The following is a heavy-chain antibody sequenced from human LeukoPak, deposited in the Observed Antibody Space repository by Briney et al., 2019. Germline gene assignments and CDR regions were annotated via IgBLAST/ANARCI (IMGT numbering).Heavy chain of an antibody. CDR3: ARVRLDYYETRIDSFDI. Sequence: GGSLRLSCAASGFTVSSNYMNWVRQAPGKGLEWVSSIYAGGSTYYADSVKGRYTISRHNSNTLYLQMNSLKTEDTAVYYCARVRLDYYETRIDSFDIWGQGTMVTVSS. V-gene: IGHV3-53*04. CDR1: GFTVSSNY. D-gene: IGHD3-22*01. CDR2: IYAGGST. J-gene: IGHJ3*02.